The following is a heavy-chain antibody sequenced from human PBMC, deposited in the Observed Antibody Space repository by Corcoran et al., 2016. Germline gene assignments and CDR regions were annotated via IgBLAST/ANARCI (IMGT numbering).Heavy chain of an antibody. CDR3: ARGVTARGVSFDY. J-gene: IGHJ4*02. CDR1: GGSVSSGSYY. Sequence: QVQLQESGPGLVKPSETLSLTCTVSGGSVSSGSYYWSWIRQPPGKGLGWIGYIYYSGSTNYNPSLKSRVTISVDTSKNQFSLKQSSVTAADTAVYDWARGVTARGVSFDYWGQGTLVTVSS. D-gene: IGHD2-21*02. CDR2: IYYSGST. V-gene: IGHV4-61*01.